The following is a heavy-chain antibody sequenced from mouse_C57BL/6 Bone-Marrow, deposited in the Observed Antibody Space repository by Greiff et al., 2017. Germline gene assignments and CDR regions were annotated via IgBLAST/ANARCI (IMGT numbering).Heavy chain of an antibody. D-gene: IGHD1-1*01. Sequence: VHVKQSGAELVRPGASVKLSCTASGFNIKDDYMHWVKQRPEQGLEWIGWIDPETGDTEYAPKFQGKATLTVDTSSNTAYLQLSSLTSEDTAVYYCTTGHYYGSGYVDYWGQGTTLTVSS. J-gene: IGHJ2*01. CDR1: GFNIKDDY. CDR3: TTGHYYGSGYVDY. V-gene: IGHV14-4*01. CDR2: IDPETGDT.